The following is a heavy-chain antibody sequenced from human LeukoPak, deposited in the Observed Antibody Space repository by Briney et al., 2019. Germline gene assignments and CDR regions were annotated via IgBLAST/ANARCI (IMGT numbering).Heavy chain of an antibody. Sequence: SETLSLTCAVYGGSFSGYYWSWIRQPPGKGLEWIGEINHSGSTNYNPSLKSRVTISVDTSKNQFSLKLSSVTAADTAVYYCARRMDSGYEKIDYWGQGTLVTVSS. CDR2: INHSGST. CDR1: GGSFSGYY. D-gene: IGHD5-12*01. CDR3: ARRMDSGYEKIDY. J-gene: IGHJ4*02. V-gene: IGHV4-34*01.